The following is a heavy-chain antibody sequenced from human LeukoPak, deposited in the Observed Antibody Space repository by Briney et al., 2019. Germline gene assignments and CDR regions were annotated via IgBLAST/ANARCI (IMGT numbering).Heavy chain of an antibody. Sequence: PGGSLRLSCAASGFTFSTYWMSWVRQVPGKGLEWLANIKYDGGEKYYVDSVKGRFTVSRDNAKNSLYLQMNSLRVEDTAVYYCASGNYGLVDYWGQGTLVTVSS. CDR1: GFTFSTYW. D-gene: IGHD4-17*01. CDR3: ASGNYGLVDY. V-gene: IGHV3-7*01. J-gene: IGHJ4*02. CDR2: IKYDGGEK.